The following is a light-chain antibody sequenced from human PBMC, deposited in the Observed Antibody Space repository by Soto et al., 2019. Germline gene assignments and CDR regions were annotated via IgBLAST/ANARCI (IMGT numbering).Light chain of an antibody. CDR1: QRVSSD. CDR3: QQYNNWPPWT. Sequence: EIVMTQSPVTLSASSGERVTLSCRASQRVSSDLAWYQQKPGQAPRLLIYAASTRATGIPARFSGSGSGTEFILTISSLQSEDSAVYYCQQYNNWPPWTFGQGTKVEIK. J-gene: IGKJ1*01. CDR2: AAS. V-gene: IGKV3-15*01.